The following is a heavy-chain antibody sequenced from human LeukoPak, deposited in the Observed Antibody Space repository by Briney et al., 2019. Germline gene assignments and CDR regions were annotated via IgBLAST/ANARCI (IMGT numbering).Heavy chain of an antibody. D-gene: IGHD3-22*01. CDR3: ALSLHDSSGPEAELTRYFQH. Sequence: PSETLSLTCTVSGGSISSYYWSWIRRPPGKGLEWIGYIYYSGSTNYNPSLKSRVTISVDTSKNQFSLKLSSVTAADTAVYYCALSLHDSSGPEAELTRYFQHWGQGTLVTVSS. CDR2: IYYSGST. J-gene: IGHJ1*01. V-gene: IGHV4-59*01. CDR1: GGSISSYY.